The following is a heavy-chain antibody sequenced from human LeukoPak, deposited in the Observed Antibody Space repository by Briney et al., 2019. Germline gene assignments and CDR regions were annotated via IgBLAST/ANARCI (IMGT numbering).Heavy chain of an antibody. D-gene: IGHD5-18*01. CDR1: GFTFSSYG. V-gene: IGHV3-33*01. Sequence: GGSLRLSCAASGFTFSSYGMHWVRQAPGKGLEWVAVIWYDGSNKYYADSVKGRFTISRDNSKNTLYLQMNSLRAEDTAVYYCARVPGRRGYSYGYYYYYYGIDVWGQGTTVTVSS. J-gene: IGHJ6*02. CDR3: ARVPGRRGYSYGYYYYYYGIDV. CDR2: IWYDGSNK.